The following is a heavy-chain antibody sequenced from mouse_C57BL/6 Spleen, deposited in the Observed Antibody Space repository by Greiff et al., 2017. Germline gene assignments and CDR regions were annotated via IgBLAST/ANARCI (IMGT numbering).Heavy chain of an antibody. D-gene: IGHD1-1*01. CDR3: ARNYYGSSDDWFAY. J-gene: IGHJ3*01. CDR1: GYTFTSYW. Sequence: QVQLQQSGTELVKPGASVKLSCKASGYTFTSYWMHWVKQRPGQGLEWIGNINPSNGGTNYNEKFKSKATLTVDKSSSTAYMQLSSLTSDDSAVYYCARNYYGSSDDWFAYWGQGTLVTVSA. V-gene: IGHV1-53*01. CDR2: INPSNGGT.